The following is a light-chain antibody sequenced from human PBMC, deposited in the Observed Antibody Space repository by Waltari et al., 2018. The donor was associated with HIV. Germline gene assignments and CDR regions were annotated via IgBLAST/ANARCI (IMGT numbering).Light chain of an antibody. V-gene: IGLV2-23*02. CDR1: SSDVGAYTL. CDR2: EVT. CDR3: CSYAGSGLV. Sequence: QSALTQSASVSGSPGQSITISCTGTSSDVGAYTLVSWYQQHPGEVPKLLIYEVTKRPSGVSTRSSGSKSGNTASLTISGLQAEDEADYYCCSYAGSGLVFGGGTKLTVL. J-gene: IGLJ3*02.